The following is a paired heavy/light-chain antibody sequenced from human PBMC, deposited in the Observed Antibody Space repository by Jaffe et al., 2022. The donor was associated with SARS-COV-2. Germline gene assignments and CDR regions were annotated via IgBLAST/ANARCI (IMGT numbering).Light chain of an antibody. Sequence: DIQMTQSPSSLSASVGDRVTITCRASQSISIYLNWYQQKPGKAPNLLIYAASSLQSGVPSRFSGSGSGTDFTLTISSLRPEDFATYYCQQSYSTPPITFGQGTRLEIK. CDR2: AAS. V-gene: IGKV1-39*01. CDR1: QSISIY. J-gene: IGKJ5*01. CDR3: QQSYSTPPIT.
Heavy chain of an antibody. CDR2: INSDGSST. Sequence: EVQLAESGGGLVQPGGSLRLSCAASGFTFSSHWMHWVRQAPGKGLVWVSRINSDGSSTNYADSVRGRFTISRDNAKNTLYLQMNSLRAEDTAVYYCARDRGRDGYSYYYYYYMDVWGKGTTVTVS. CDR1: GFTFSSHW. V-gene: IGHV3-74*01. J-gene: IGHJ6*03. D-gene: IGHD5-12*01. CDR3: ARDRGRDGYSYYYYYYMDV.